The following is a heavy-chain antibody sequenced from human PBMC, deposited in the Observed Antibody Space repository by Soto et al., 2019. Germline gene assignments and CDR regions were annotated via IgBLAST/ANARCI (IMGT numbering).Heavy chain of an antibody. V-gene: IGHV4-4*02. Sequence: QVQLQESGPGLVKPSGTLSLTCAVSGGSISSSNWWSWVRQPPGKGLEWIGEIYHSGSTNYNPSLKSRVTISVDKSKNQFSLKLSSVNAADTAVYYCASRQQWLENSGNFDYWGQGTLVTVSS. J-gene: IGHJ4*02. CDR3: ASRQQWLENSGNFDY. D-gene: IGHD6-19*01. CDR1: GGSISSSNW. CDR2: IYHSGST.